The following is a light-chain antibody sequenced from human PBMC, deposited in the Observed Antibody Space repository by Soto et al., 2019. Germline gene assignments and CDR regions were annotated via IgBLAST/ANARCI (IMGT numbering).Light chain of an antibody. CDR1: SSNIGSNT. J-gene: IGLJ1*01. Sequence: QSVLTQPPSASGTPGQRVTISCSGSSSNIGSNTVNWYQQLPGTAPKLLIYTNDQRPSGVPDRFSGSKSGTSASLVISGLQFEDEADYHCSSWDDNLDAEVFGAGTKVTVL. V-gene: IGLV1-44*01. CDR2: TND. CDR3: SSWDDNLDAEV.